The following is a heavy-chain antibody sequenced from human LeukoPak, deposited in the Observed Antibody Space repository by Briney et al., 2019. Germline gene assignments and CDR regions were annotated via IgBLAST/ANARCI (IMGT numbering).Heavy chain of an antibody. D-gene: IGHD3-9*01. Sequence: GGSLRLSCTASGFTFRSYAMNWVRQAPGKGLEWVSVISLNDGSTYYADSVRGRLTISRDNSKNTLFLQMNGLRAEDTAIYYCAKAMTSSTYYFDPWGQGTLVTVSS. CDR3: AKAMTSSTYYFDP. CDR2: ISLNDGST. J-gene: IGHJ4*02. V-gene: IGHV3-23*01. CDR1: GFTFRSYA.